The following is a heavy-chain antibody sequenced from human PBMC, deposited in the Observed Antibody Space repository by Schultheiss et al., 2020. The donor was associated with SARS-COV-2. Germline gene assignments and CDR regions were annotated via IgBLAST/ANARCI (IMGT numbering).Heavy chain of an antibody. Sequence: SETLSLTCTVSGGSVSSGGYYWSWIRQHPGKGLEWIGYVSDSGSTYYSPSLKSRVTISADRSKNQFSLKLSSVTAADTAVYYCARAHNYDTSGFLTEFYFDYWGQGTLVTVSS. D-gene: IGHD3-22*01. J-gene: IGHJ4*02. V-gene: IGHV4-31*03. CDR3: ARAHNYDTSGFLTEFYFDY. CDR2: VSDSGST. CDR1: GGSVSSGGYY.